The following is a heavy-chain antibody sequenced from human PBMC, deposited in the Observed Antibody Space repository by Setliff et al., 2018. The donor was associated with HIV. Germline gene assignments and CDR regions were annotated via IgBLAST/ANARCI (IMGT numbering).Heavy chain of an antibody. Sequence: GSLRLSCAASGFTFSSYTMHWVRQAPGKGLEWVASISGGGKSIYYADSVKGRFTISRDNADRSLYLQMNSLRAEDTAVYYCVKDEEYIGVVSATMNMPGYYHYYYMDVWGKGSTVTVSS. J-gene: IGHJ6*03. CDR3: VKDEEYIGVVSATMNMPGYYHYYYMDV. CDR1: GFTFSSYT. D-gene: IGHD2-2*01. CDR2: ISGGGKSI. V-gene: IGHV3-21*01.